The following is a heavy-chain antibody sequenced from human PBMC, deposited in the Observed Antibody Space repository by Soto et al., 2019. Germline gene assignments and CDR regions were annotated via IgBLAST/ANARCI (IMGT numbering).Heavy chain of an antibody. CDR3: ARANYFWGGSYYYYGMDV. CDR1: GYTFTSYG. CDR2: ISAYNGNT. Sequence: QVQLVQSGAEVKKPGASVKVSCKASGYTFTSYGISWVRQAPGQGLEWMGWISAYNGNTNYAQKLQGRVTMTTDXYTXTXYMELRSLRSDDTAVYYCARANYFWGGSYYYYGMDVWGQGTTVTVSS. J-gene: IGHJ6*02. V-gene: IGHV1-18*01. D-gene: IGHD3-3*01.